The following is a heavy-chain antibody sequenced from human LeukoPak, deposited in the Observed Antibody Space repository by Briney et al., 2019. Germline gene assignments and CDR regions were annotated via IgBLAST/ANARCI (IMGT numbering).Heavy chain of an antibody. V-gene: IGHV3-73*01. Sequence: GGSLRLPCAASGFTFSGSAMHWVRQASGKGLEWVGRIRSKANSYATAYAASVKGRFTISRDDSKNTAYLQMNSLKTEDTAVYYCTRPGITFGGVIETDYWGQGTLVTVSS. CDR1: GFTFSGSA. J-gene: IGHJ4*02. D-gene: IGHD3-16*02. CDR3: TRPGITFGGVIETDY. CDR2: IRSKANSYAT.